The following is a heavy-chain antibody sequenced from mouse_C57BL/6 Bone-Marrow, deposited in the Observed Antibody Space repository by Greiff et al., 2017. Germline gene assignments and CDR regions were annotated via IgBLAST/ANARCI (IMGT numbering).Heavy chain of an antibody. CDR2: INPYNGGT. J-gene: IGHJ1*03. Sequence: VQLQQSGPVLVKPGASVKMSCKASGYTFTDYYMNWVKQSHGKSLEWIGVINPYNGGTSYNQQFKGKATLTVDKSSSTAYMELNSLTSEDSAVYYCARLDWYFDVWGTGTTVTVSS. CDR1: GYTFTDYY. CDR3: ARLDWYFDV. V-gene: IGHV1-19*01.